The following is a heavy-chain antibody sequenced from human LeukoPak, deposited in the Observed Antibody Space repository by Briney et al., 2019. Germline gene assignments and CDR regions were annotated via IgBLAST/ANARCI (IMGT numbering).Heavy chain of an antibody. J-gene: IGHJ6*03. CDR3: ARGRITIFGVRVYYYYMDV. V-gene: IGHV4-39*07. CDR2: IYYSGST. D-gene: IGHD3-3*01. Sequence: SETLSLTCTVSGDSISSSRYYWGWIRQPPGKGLEWIGSIYYSGSTYYKSSLKSRVTISIDTSKNQFSLKLSSVTAADTAVYYCARGRITIFGVRVYYYYMDVWGKGTTVTVSS. CDR1: GDSISSSRYY.